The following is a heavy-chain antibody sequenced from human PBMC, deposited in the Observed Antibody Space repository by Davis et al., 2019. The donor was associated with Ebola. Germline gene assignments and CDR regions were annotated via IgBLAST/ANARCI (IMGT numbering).Heavy chain of an antibody. CDR2: IISKANSYAT. Sequence: GGSLRLSCAASGFTFSSYSMNWVRQASGKGLEWVGRIISKANSYATAYAASVKGRFTISRDDSKNTAYLQMNSLKTEDTAVYYCTRRANYYDSSGYLLPDYWGQGTLVTVSS. V-gene: IGHV3-73*01. CDR3: TRRANYYDSSGYLLPDY. J-gene: IGHJ4*02. CDR1: GFTFSSYS. D-gene: IGHD3-22*01.